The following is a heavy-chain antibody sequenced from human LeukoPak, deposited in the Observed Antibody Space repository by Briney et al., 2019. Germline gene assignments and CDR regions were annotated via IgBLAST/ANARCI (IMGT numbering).Heavy chain of an antibody. J-gene: IGHJ5*02. D-gene: IGHD4-17*01. CDR1: GFTFSSYW. V-gene: IGHV3-74*01. Sequence: PGGSLRLSCAASGFTFSSYWMHWVRQAPGEGLVWVSRINSDGSSTSYADSVKGRFTISRDNAKNTLYLQMNSLRAEDTAVYYCTRDYGDYEMDPWGQGTLVTVSS. CDR2: INSDGSST. CDR3: TRDYGDYEMDP.